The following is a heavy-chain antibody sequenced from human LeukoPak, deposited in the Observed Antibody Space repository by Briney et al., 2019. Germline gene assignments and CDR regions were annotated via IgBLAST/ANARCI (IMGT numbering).Heavy chain of an antibody. D-gene: IGHD4-23*01. J-gene: IGHJ4*02. CDR2: ISGGGGST. CDR3: AKDSGKVVTPSTFDY. Sequence: GGSLRLSCAPSRFTLSSYAMSWLRQAPGTGLEWLSAISGGGGSTYYAASVQGRFTISRDNSKNTLYLQMNSLRAEDTAVYYCAKDSGKVVTPSTFDYWGQGTLVTVSS. CDR1: RFTLSSYA. V-gene: IGHV3-23*01.